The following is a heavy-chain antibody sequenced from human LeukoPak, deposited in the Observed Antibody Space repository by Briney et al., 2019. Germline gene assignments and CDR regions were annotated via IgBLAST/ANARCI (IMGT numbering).Heavy chain of an antibody. CDR1: GFTFSSYA. CDR2: ISGNGGST. J-gene: IGHJ6*03. V-gene: IGHV3-23*01. Sequence: GGSLRLSCAASGFTFSSYAMNWVRQAPGKGLEWVSGISGNGGSTYSADSVKGRFTISRDTSKNTLYLQMNSLRAEDTAVYYCEKGSYDSSGHYPIYMDVWGKGTTVTVSS. CDR3: EKGSYDSSGHYPIYMDV. D-gene: IGHD3-22*01.